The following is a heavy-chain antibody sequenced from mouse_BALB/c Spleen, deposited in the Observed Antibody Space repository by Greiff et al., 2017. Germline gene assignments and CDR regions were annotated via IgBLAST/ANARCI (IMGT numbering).Heavy chain of an antibody. CDR2: INPYNGDT. CDR1: GYSFTGYF. CDR3: ASAYGSSSWFAY. D-gene: IGHD1-1*01. V-gene: IGHV1-20*01. J-gene: IGHJ3*01. Sequence: VQLQQSGPELVKPGASVKISCKASGYSFTGYFMNWVMQSHGKSLEWIGRINPYNGDTFYNQKFKGKATMTVDKSSSTAYMELARLTSEDSAIYYCASAYGSSSWFAYWGQGTLVTVSA.